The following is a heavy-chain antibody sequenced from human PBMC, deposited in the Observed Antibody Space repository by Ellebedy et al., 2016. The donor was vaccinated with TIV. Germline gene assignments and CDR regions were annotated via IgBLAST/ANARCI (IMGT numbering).Heavy chain of an antibody. D-gene: IGHD3-22*01. CDR1: GLTFDDSA. CDR3: AKGLRRETVRGYYGAFDF. V-gene: IGHV3-9*01. J-gene: IGHJ4*02. Sequence: SLKISCSASGLTFDDSAMHWVRQAPGKGLEWVSTISWHSGSIASADSVKCRFTISRDNAKNSLYLQMNSLRAEDTALYYCAKGLRRETVRGYYGAFDFWGPGTLVTVSS. CDR2: ISWHSGSI.